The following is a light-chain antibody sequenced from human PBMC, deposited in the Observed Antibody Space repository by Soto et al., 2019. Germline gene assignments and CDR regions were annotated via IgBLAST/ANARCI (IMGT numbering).Light chain of an antibody. V-gene: IGKV3-20*01. CDR3: QLYGSSPYT. Sequence: EIVLTQSPGTLSLSPGEGATLSCRASQSVSSSYLAWYQQKPGQAPRLLIYGSSSRATGTPDRFSGSGSGTDFTLTVSRLEPEDFAVYYCQLYGSSPYTFGQGTKVEIK. CDR2: GSS. CDR1: QSVSSSY. J-gene: IGKJ2*01.